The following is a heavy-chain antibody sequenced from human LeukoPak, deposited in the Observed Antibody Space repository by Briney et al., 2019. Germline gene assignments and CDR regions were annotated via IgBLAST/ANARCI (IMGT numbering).Heavy chain of an antibody. Sequence: QSGGSLRLSCAASGFTFSTYSMNWVRQAPGKGLEWVSYISSSNSTIYNADSVKGRFTISRDNAKNSLYLQMNSLRAEDTAFYYCTRESGYYVGSSAFDIWGQGTMVTASS. V-gene: IGHV3-48*01. CDR3: TRESGYYVGSSAFDI. CDR1: GFTFSTYS. J-gene: IGHJ3*02. CDR2: ISSSNSTI. D-gene: IGHD3-22*01.